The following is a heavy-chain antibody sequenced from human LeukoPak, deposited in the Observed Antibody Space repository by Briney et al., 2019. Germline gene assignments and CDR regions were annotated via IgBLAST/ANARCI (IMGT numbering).Heavy chain of an antibody. CDR1: GGTFSSYA. CDR2: INPNSGGT. D-gene: IGHD6-19*01. V-gene: IGHV1-2*02. CDR3: ARDWSYSSGSNDAFDI. J-gene: IGHJ3*02. Sequence: GASVKVSCKASGGTFSSYAISWVRQAPGQGLEWMGWINPNSGGTNYAQKFQGRVTMTRDTSISTAYMELSRLRSDDTAVYYCARDWSYSSGSNDAFDIWGQGTMVTVSS.